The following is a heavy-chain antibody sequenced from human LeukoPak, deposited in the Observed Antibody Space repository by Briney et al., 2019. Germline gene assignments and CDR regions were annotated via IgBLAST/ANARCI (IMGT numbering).Heavy chain of an antibody. J-gene: IGHJ4*02. CDR1: GITFSSYG. Sequence: PGGSLRLSCAASGITFSSYGMSWVRQAPGKGLEWVSSISSTGGTTYYADSVKGRFTISRDNSKNTLYLQMNSLRAEDTAVYYCAKSSPRSYSYFDYWGQGTLVTVSS. CDR3: AKSSPRSYSYFDY. V-gene: IGHV3-23*01. D-gene: IGHD3-10*01. CDR2: ISSTGGTT.